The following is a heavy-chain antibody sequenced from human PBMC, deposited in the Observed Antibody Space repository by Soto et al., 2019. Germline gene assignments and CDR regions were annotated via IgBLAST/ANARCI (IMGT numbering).Heavy chain of an antibody. J-gene: IGHJ2*01. D-gene: IGHD2-8*01. CDR3: ASTHCTNGVCSRYFDL. CDR1: GGTFSSYT. CDR2: IIPILGIA. Sequence: SVKVSCKASGGTFSSYTISWVRQAPGQGLEWMGRIIPILGIANYAQKFQGRVTITADKSTSTAYMELSSLRSEDTAVYYCASTHCTNGVCSRYFDLWGRGTLVTVSS. V-gene: IGHV1-69*02.